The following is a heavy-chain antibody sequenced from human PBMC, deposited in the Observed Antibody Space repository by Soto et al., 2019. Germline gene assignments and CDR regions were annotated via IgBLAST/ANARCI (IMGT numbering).Heavy chain of an antibody. CDR3: ASSHCSDGTCYSMTQAY. CDR1: GITVSTNY. Sequence: GGSLRLSCAASGITVSTNYMSWVRQAPGKGLEWVSLIYSGGSTYYADSVKGRFTISRDNSKNLVYLQMNSLRVEDTAVYYCASSHCSDGTCYSMTQAYWGQGTLVTVSS. D-gene: IGHD2-15*01. CDR2: IYSGGST. V-gene: IGHV3-66*01. J-gene: IGHJ4*02.